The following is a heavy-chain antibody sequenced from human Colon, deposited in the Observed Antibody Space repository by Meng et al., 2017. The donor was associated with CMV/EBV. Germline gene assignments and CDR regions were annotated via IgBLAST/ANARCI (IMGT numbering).Heavy chain of an antibody. Sequence: QGQLWQSGAEVKNPGASVKVSCKASGGTFDTSTFNWVRRAPGQGLEWMGGIIPMFGSPSYSQKFRGRVTITADELEVNSLRSEDTAVYYCARGKQAGFDLWGQGTLVTVSS. V-gene: IGHV1-69*12. CDR1: GGTFDTST. D-gene: IGHD6-13*01. J-gene: IGHJ5*02. CDR3: ARGKQAGFDL. CDR2: IIPMFGSP.